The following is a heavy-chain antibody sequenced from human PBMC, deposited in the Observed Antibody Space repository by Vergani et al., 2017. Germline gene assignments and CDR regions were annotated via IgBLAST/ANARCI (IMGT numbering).Heavy chain of an antibody. J-gene: IGHJ4*02. CDR2: ISGSGGST. CDR3: ARGRITFGGVIVPTIYFDY. CDR1: GFTFSSYA. V-gene: IGHV3-23*01. Sequence: EVQLLESGGGLVQPGGSLRLSCAASGFTFSSYAMSWVRQAPGKGLEWVSAISGSGGSTYYADSVKGRFTISRDNSKNTLYLQMNSLRAEDTAVYYCARGRITFGGVIVPTIYFDYWGQGTLGTDSS. D-gene: IGHD3-16*02.